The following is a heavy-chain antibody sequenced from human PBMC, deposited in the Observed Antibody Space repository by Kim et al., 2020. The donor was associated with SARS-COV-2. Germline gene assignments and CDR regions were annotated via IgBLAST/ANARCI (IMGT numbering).Heavy chain of an antibody. Sequence: SETLSLTCTVSGGSISSSSYYWGWIRQPPGKGLEWIGSIYYSGSTYYNPSLKSRVTISVDTSKNQFSLKLSSVTAADTAVYYCARLPGIQLWSIGFDYWGQGTLVTVSS. CDR2: IYYSGST. CDR1: GGSISSSSYY. D-gene: IGHD5-18*01. CDR3: ARLPGIQLWSIGFDY. J-gene: IGHJ4*02. V-gene: IGHV4-39*01.